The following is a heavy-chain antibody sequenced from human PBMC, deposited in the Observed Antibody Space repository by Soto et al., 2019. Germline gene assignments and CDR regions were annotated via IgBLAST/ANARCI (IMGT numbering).Heavy chain of an antibody. J-gene: IGHJ5*02. V-gene: IGHV3-23*01. CDR3: ARTLVVPGARGWFDP. CDR1: GFIFSNYA. Sequence: GESLKISCAVSGFIFSNYAMTWVRQPPGKGLEWVSSISGGDGDNTYYADSVKGRFTVSRDNSKNQFSLKLTSVTAADTAVYYCARTLVVPGARGWFDPWGQGTLVTVSS. D-gene: IGHD2-2*01. CDR2: ISGGDGDNT.